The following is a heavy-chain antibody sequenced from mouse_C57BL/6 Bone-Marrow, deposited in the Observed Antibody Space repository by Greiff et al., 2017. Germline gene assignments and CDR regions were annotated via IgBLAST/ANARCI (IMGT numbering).Heavy chain of an antibody. V-gene: IGHV1-54*01. CDR3: ERGRLLRCYFDV. D-gene: IGHD1-1*01. J-gene: IGHJ1*03. CDR2: INPGSGGT. CDR1: GYAFTNYL. Sequence: LQQSGAELVRPGTSVKVSCKASGYAFTNYLIEWVKQRPGQGLEWIGVINPGSGGTNYNEKFKGKATLTADKSSSTAYMQLSSLTSEDSAVYVCERGRLLRCYFDVWGTGTTVTVSS.